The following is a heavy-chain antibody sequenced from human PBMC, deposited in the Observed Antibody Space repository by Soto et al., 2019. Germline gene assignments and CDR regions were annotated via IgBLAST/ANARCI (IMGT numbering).Heavy chain of an antibody. CDR3: ARDHDFSFDY. D-gene: IGHD4-4*01. Sequence: GGSLRLSCAASGFTFTDYTMNWVRQAPGKGLEWLSYITRGGSDVFYADSVKGRFTISRDNAKNSLYLQMNSLRDEDTAVYYCARDHDFSFDYWGLGTLVTVSS. CDR2: ITRGGSDV. J-gene: IGHJ4*02. CDR1: GFTFTDYT. V-gene: IGHV3-48*02.